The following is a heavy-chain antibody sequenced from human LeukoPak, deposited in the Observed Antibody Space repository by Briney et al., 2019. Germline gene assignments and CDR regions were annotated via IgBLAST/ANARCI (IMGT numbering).Heavy chain of an antibody. CDR2: ISGSGGST. CDR3: AKLRNPTYYYGSGVDY. CDR1: GFTFSSYA. J-gene: IGHJ4*02. D-gene: IGHD3-10*01. V-gene: IGHV3-23*01. Sequence: GGSLRLSCAASGFTFSSYAMSWVRQAPGKGLDWVSAISGSGGSTYYADSVKGRFTISRDNSKNTLYLQMNSLRAEDTAVYYCAKLRNPTYYYGSGVDYWGQGTLVTVSS.